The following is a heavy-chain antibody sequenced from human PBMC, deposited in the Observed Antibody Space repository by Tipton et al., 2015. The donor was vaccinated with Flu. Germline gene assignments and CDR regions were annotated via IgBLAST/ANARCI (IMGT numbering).Heavy chain of an antibody. CDR3: ARSTYYYDSSGQPLHDAFDI. V-gene: IGHV3-33*01. CDR1: GFTFSSYG. D-gene: IGHD3-22*01. Sequence: SLRLSCAASGFTFSSYGMHWVRQAPGKGLEWVAVIWYDGSNKYYADSVKGRFTISRDNSKNTLYLQMNSLRAEDTAVYYCARSTYYYDSSGQPLHDAFDIWGQGTMVTVSS. CDR2: IWYDGSNK. J-gene: IGHJ3*02.